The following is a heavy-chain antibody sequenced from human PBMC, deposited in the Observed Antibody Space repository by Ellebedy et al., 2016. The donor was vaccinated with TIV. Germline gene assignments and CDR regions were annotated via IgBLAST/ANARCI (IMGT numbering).Heavy chain of an antibody. D-gene: IGHD4/OR15-4a*01. Sequence: ASVKVSCKASGGTFSSYAISWVRQAPGQGLEWMGWISAYSGNTNYAPKLQGRVTMTTDTSTNTAYMELRSLRSDDTAVYYCARDDFGANSFDYWGQGTLVTVSS. CDR1: GGTFSSYA. CDR3: ARDDFGANSFDY. J-gene: IGHJ4*02. V-gene: IGHV1-18*01. CDR2: ISAYSGNT.